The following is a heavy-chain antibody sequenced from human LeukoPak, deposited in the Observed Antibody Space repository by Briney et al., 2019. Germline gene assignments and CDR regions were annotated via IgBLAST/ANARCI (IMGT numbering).Heavy chain of an antibody. CDR3: AIHTNVDISSFMDV. J-gene: IGHJ6*03. CDR1: GDSSSAYS. Sequence: SQTLSLTSTVSGDSSSAYSWSWIRQPPGGGLECIGYIYSSGNTNYNPSLKSRVTISVGTSKKQHSLKLTSVTAADTAVYYCAIHTNVDISSFMDVWGKGTTVTVSS. V-gene: IGHV4-4*09. CDR2: IYSSGNT. D-gene: IGHD2-8*01.